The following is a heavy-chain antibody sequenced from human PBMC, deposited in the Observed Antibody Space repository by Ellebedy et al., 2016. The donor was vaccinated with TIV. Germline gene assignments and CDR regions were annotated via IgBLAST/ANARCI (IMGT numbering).Heavy chain of an antibody. V-gene: IGHV4-39*07. Sequence: MPSETLSLTCIVSGGSISSGTYYGCWIRQSPGKNLDPIGSIYYCGSVYYNPSLKSRVSISLDTSKNQFSLRLSAVTAADTAVYFCVRAWAGTTSWYFDLWGRGTLVTVSS. CDR1: GGSISSGTYY. CDR3: VRAWAGTTSWYFDL. J-gene: IGHJ2*01. D-gene: IGHD1/OR15-1a*01. CDR2: IYYCGSV.